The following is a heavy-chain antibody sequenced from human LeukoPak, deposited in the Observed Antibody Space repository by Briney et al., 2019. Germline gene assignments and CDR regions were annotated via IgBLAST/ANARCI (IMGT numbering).Heavy chain of an antibody. CDR1: GFTFGDYA. D-gene: IGHD4-17*01. CDR3: TRAHDYGDYDSWDY. Sequence: GGSLRLSCTASGFTFGDYAMSWFRQAPGKGLEWVGFIRSKAYGGTTEYGASVKGRFTISRDDSKSIAYLQMNSLKTEDTAVYYCTRAHDYGDYDSWDYWGQGTLVTVSS. CDR2: IRSKAYGGTT. V-gene: IGHV3-49*03. J-gene: IGHJ4*02.